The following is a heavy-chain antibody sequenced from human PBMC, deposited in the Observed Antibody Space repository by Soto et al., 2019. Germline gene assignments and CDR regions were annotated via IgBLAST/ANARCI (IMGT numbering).Heavy chain of an antibody. Sequence: GGSQRLSSTASGVKFTFSGSAMSWVRQAPGKGLEWVSVIYSGGSTYYADSVKGRFTISRHNSKNTLYLQMNSLRAEDTAVYYCARGRNGYSYGHACCELDYWGQGTLVTVSS. CDR1: GVKFTFSGSA. CDR3: ARGRNGYSYGHACCELDY. V-gene: IGHV3-53*04. CDR2: IYSGGST. J-gene: IGHJ4*02. D-gene: IGHD5-18*01.